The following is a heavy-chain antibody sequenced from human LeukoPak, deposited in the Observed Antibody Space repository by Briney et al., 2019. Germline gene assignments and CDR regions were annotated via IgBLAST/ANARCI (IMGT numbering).Heavy chain of an antibody. J-gene: IGHJ4*02. V-gene: IGHV1-69*04. CDR1: GGTFSSYA. CDR2: IIPIFGIA. Sequence: SVNVSCKASGGTFSSYAISWVRQAPGQGVEWMGRIIPIFGIANYAQKFQGRVTITADKSTSTAYMELSSLRSEDTAVYYCAEDYDSSGYYLDYWGQGTLVTVSS. D-gene: IGHD3-22*01. CDR3: AEDYDSSGYYLDY.